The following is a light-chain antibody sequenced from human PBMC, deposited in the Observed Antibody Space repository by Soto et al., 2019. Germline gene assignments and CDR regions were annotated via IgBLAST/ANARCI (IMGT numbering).Light chain of an antibody. V-gene: IGLV2-11*01. CDR2: DVS. J-gene: IGLJ1*01. Sequence: QSALTQPRSVSGSPGQSVTISCTGTSSDVGGYDYVSWYQQHPGKAPKLRIYDVSKRPSGVPDRFSGSKSGNTASLTISGLQAEDDADYYCCSYAGTYTFYVFGTGTKVTVL. CDR1: SSDVGGYDY. CDR3: CSYAGTYTFYV.